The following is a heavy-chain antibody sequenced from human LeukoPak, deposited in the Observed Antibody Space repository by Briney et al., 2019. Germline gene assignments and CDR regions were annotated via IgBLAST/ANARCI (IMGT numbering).Heavy chain of an antibody. CDR3: VRGATVTSPFDY. D-gene: IGHD4-17*01. CDR2: ISRSSSSM. V-gene: IGHV3-48*02. Sequence: GGSLRLSCAASGFSFSSYSMNWVRQAPGKGLEWLSYISRSSSSMYYADSVKGRFTISRDNAKNSLYLQMSSLRDEDTAVYYCVRGATVTSPFDYWGQGTLVTVSS. CDR1: GFSFSSYS. J-gene: IGHJ4*02.